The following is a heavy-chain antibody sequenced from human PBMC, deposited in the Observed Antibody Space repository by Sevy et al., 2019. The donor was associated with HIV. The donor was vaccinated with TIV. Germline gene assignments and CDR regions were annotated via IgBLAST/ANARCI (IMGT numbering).Heavy chain of an antibody. D-gene: IGHD7-27*01. CDR1: GDTFSTYG. Sequence: ASVKVSCKASGDTFSTYGLSWVRQAPGQGLEGMGGINPIFGTPNYAQKFQGRVTITADESASTAYMELSSLRSEDTALYYCAREGGVATTGDHDAFDIWGHGTLVTVSS. V-gene: IGHV1-69*13. J-gene: IGHJ3*02. CDR2: INPIFGTP. CDR3: AREGGVATTGDHDAFDI.